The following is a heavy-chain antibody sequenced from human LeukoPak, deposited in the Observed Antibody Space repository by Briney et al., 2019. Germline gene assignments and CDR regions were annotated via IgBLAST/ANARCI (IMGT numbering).Heavy chain of an antibody. D-gene: IGHD3-9*01. CDR1: GFTFSSYW. V-gene: IGHV3-7*01. CDR3: ARDGLDLTGKPNWFDP. Sequence: GGSLRLSCAASGFTFSSYWMSWVRQAPGKGLEWVANIKQDGSEKYYVDSVKGRFTISRDNAKNSLYLQMNSLRAEDTAVYYCARDGLDLTGKPNWFDPWGQGTLVTVSS. J-gene: IGHJ5*02. CDR2: IKQDGSEK.